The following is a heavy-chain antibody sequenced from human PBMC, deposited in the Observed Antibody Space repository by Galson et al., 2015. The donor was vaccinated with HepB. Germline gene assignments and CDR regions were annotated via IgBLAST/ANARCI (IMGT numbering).Heavy chain of an antibody. J-gene: IGHJ4*02. V-gene: IGHV1-8*01. Sequence: SVKVSCKASGYTFTSYDINWVRQATGQGLEWMGWMNPNSVNTGYAQKFQGRVTMTRNTSINTAYMELSSLRSEDTAVYYCARGGSDYDNVWGSYRYWGQGTLVTVSS. D-gene: IGHD3-16*02. CDR2: MNPNSVNT. CDR1: GYTFTSYD. CDR3: ARGGSDYDNVWGSYRY.